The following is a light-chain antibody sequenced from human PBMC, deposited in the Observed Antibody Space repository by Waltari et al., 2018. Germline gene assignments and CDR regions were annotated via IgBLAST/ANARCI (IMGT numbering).Light chain of an antibody. J-gene: IGLJ1*01. CDR3: QAWDSTTALYV. CDR1: QLGEKY. Sequence: SFELTQPPSASVSPGQTARIPCSGDQLGEKYAGWYQQKPGKSPVLVIYEYSQRPSGIPERFSGSNSGNTATLTISGTQAIDEADYFCQAWDSTTALYVFGSGTQVTVL. CDR2: EYS. V-gene: IGLV3-1*01.